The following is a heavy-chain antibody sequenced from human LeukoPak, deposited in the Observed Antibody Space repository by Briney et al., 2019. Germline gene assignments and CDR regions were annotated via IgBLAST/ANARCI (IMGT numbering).Heavy chain of an antibody. Sequence: PGGSLRLSRVASGFTSGSYSMSWVRQAPGKGLEWVASIKHDGREKHYLDSVKGRFAISKDNTKNSLYLQINSLRAEDAAVYYCARGRVDSNYSHLDSWGQGTLVTVSS. D-gene: IGHD5-24*01. CDR1: GFTSGSYS. CDR2: IKHDGREK. J-gene: IGHJ4*02. V-gene: IGHV3-7*01. CDR3: ARGRVDSNYSHLDS.